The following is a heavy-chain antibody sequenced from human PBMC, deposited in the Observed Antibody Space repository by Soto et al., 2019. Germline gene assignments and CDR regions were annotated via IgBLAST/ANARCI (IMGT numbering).Heavy chain of an antibody. CDR2: IYNDGST. CDR3: ARGGSGYYHYPFDY. J-gene: IGHJ4*02. CDR1: GFTVSSNY. D-gene: IGHD3-22*01. V-gene: IGHV3-66*01. Sequence: EVQLVESGGGLVQPGGSLRLSCAVSGFTVSSNYMSWVRQAPGKGLEWVLVIYNDGSTYYADSVKGRFTISRDNSKNTLYLQMNSLRAEDTAVYYCARGGSGYYHYPFDYWGQRTLVTVSS.